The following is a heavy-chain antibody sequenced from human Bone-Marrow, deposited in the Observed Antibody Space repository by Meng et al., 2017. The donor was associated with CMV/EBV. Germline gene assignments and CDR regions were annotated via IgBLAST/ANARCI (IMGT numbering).Heavy chain of an antibody. CDR3: AILGSYGVDNWFDP. V-gene: IGHV1-2*02. J-gene: IGHJ5*02. Sequence: ASVKVSCKTSGYTFSGYYMHWVRQAPGQGLEWMGWINPNGGLTKYAQKFQGGVTMTRDTSISTAYVEVSDLRSDDTAVYYFAILGSYGVDNWFDPWGQGTLVTVSS. CDR1: GYTFSGYY. CDR2: INPNGGLT. D-gene: IGHD1-26*01.